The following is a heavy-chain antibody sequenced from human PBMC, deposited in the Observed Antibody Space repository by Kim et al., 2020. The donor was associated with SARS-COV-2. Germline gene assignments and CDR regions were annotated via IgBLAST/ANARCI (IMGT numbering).Heavy chain of an antibody. Sequence: ASVKVSCKASGYTFKSYPIHWLRQAPGQRLEWMGWVNAANDKTKYSQKFQGRVTITRDTSANTAYIDLSILTSEDTAIYYCARDMNPTVYDYWGQGILVT. CDR3: ARDMNPTVYDY. CDR2: VNAANDKT. V-gene: IGHV1-3*01. J-gene: IGHJ4*02. CDR1: GYTFKSYP. D-gene: IGHD4-4*01.